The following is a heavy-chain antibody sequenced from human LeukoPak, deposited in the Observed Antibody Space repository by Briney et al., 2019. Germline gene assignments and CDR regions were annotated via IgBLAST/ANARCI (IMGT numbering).Heavy chain of an antibody. CDR2: IRYDGSNK. CDR3: ARSLRRSRQWLVDRGGDYSDY. CDR1: GFTFSSYG. J-gene: IGHJ4*02. D-gene: IGHD6-19*01. Sequence: GGSLRLSCAASGFTFSSYGMHWVRQAPGKGLEWVAFIRYDGSNKYYADSVNGRVTISRDNAKNSLYLQMNSLRAEDTAVYYCARSLRRSRQWLVDRGGDYSDYWGQGTLVTVSS. V-gene: IGHV3-30*02.